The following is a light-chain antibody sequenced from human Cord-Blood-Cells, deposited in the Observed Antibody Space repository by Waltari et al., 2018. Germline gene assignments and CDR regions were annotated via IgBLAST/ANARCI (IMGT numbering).Light chain of an antibody. J-gene: IGLJ3*02. V-gene: IGLV2-14*01. CDR3: SSYTSSSTNWV. CDR2: DVS. CDR1: SSDVGGYNY. Sequence: QSALTQPASVSGSPGQSITIPCTGTSSDVGGYNYVPWYQQHPGKAPKLMIYDVSKRPSGVSNRFSGSKSSNTASLTISGLQAEDEADYYCSSYTSSSTNWVFGGGTKLTVL.